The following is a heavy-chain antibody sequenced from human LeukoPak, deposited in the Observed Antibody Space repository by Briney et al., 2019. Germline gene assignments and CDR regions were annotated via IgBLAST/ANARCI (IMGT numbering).Heavy chain of an antibody. J-gene: IGHJ4*02. D-gene: IGHD5-12*01. CDR1: GFTFSSYA. Sequence: GGSLRLSCAASGFTFSSYAMSWVRQAPGKGLEWVSAISGSGGSTYYADSVKGRFTISRDNSKNTLYLQMNSLRAEDTAVYYCAKDCGGSGYDGDSSGSDYWGQGTLVTVSS. CDR3: AKDCGGSGYDGDSSGSDY. V-gene: IGHV3-23*01. CDR2: ISGSGGST.